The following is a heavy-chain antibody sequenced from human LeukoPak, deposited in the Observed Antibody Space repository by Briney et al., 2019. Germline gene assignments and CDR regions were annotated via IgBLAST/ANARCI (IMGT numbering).Heavy chain of an antibody. CDR3: ARRVAAVAFTWTWFDP. CDR1: SGSISSYH. D-gene: IGHD6-13*01. Sequence: SETLSLNCTVSSGSISSYHWMWKRPATGLERVGVGHTYYSGSTNYNPSRKSRVTISVDPPKNQFSLKLSSVTAADTAVYYCARRVAAVAFTWTWFDPWGQGTLVTVSS. J-gene: IGHJ5*02. CDR2: TYYSGST. V-gene: IGHV4-59*08.